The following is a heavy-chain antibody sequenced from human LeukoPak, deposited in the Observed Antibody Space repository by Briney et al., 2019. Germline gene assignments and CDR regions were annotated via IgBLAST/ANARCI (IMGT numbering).Heavy chain of an antibody. CDR3: AKQSSGYLWFFEY. CDR1: GFTFSNAW. J-gene: IGHJ4*02. D-gene: IGHD3-22*01. Sequence: GGSLRLSCAASGFTFSNAWMSWVRQAPGKGLEWVSGIIGNGGSTFYVDSVKGRFTVSRDNSKNILYLQMNSLRVEDTAAYYCAKQSSGYLWFFEYWGQGTLVTVSS. V-gene: IGHV3-23*01. CDR2: IIGNGGST.